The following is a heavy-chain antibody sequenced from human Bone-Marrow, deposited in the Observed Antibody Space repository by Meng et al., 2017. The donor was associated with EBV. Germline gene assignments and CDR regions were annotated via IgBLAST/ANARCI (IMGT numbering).Heavy chain of an antibody. V-gene: IGHV1-8*01. CDR3: ARMGY. Sequence: VQLVQSGAAVRMPCAAVRVSCKTSAHTFSSYDVNWVRQAPGQMPEWMGWINPNSGNTGFAQKIQGRVSMTRDTYTSTADMELRNLRSEDTAVYYCARMGYWGQGTLVTVSS. J-gene: IGHJ4*02. CDR2: INPNSGNT. CDR1: AHTFSSYD.